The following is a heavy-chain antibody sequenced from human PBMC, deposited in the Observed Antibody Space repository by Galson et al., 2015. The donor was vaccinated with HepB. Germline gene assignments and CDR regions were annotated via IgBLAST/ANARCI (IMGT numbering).Heavy chain of an antibody. CDR2: IWYDGSNK. CDR1: GFTFSSYG. J-gene: IGHJ6*02. Sequence: SLRLSCAASGFTFSSYGMHWVRQAPGKGLEWVAVIWYDGSNKYYADSVKGRFTISRDNSKNTLYLQMSSLRAEDTAVYYCAKDHYYYDSSGYYTLRPFYGVDVWGQGTTVTVSS. D-gene: IGHD3-22*01. CDR3: AKDHYYYDSSGYYTLRPFYGVDV. V-gene: IGHV3-33*06.